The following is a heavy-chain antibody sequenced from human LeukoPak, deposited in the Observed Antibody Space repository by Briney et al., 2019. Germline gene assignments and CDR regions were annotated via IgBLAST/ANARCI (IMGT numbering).Heavy chain of an antibody. Sequence: GASVKVSCKASGYTFTGYYMHWVRQAPGQGLEWMGWINPNSGGTNYAQKFQGRVTMTRDTSISTAYMELSRLRSDDTAVYYCARARYYGSGSPLDYWGQGTLVTVSS. D-gene: IGHD3-10*01. CDR1: GYTFTGYY. CDR2: INPNSGGT. V-gene: IGHV1-2*02. J-gene: IGHJ4*02. CDR3: ARARYYGSGSPLDY.